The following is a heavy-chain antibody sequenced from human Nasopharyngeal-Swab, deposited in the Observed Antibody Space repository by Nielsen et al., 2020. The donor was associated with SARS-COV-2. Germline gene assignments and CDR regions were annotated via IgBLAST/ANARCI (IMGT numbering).Heavy chain of an antibody. CDR2: LKTDGSAT. CDR3: ARETSASGAYYFDF. Sequence: GGSLRLSCAASGFSFSNYWMHWVRHTPGKGLVWVSRLKTDGSATIYADSVKGRFTISSDNAKNTMYLQMNSLREEDTALYYCARETSASGAYYFDFWGRGTRVTVSS. CDR1: GFSFSNYW. J-gene: IGHJ4*02. V-gene: IGHV3-74*01. D-gene: IGHD3-16*01.